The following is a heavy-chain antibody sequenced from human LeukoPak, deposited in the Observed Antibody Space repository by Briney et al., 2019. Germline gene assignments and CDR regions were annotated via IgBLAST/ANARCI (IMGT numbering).Heavy chain of an antibody. D-gene: IGHD6-13*01. J-gene: IGHJ4*02. CDR1: GFTFSSYS. CDR3: AREIAAAGFDY. V-gene: IGHV3-21*01. Sequence: GGSLRLSCAASGFTFSSYSMNWVRQAPGKGLEGVSSISSSSSYIYYADSVKGRFTISRDNAKNSLYLQMNSLRAEDTAVYYCAREIAAAGFDYWGQGTLVTVSS. CDR2: ISSSSSYI.